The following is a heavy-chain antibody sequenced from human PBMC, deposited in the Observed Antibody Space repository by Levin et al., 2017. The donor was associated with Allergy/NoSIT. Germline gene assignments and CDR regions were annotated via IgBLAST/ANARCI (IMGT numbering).Heavy chain of an antibody. J-gene: IGHJ6*03. CDR2: FIPIFGTT. V-gene: IGHV1-69*13. CDR1: GDTFTTYG. CDR3: AREPDRSYMDV. Sequence: SVKVSCKSSGDTFTTYGFTWVRQAPGQGLEWMGVFIPIFGTTYYAQRFQGRVTITADESTRTVYMELSSLRSEDTAVYYCAREPDRSYMDVWGKGTTVTVSS.